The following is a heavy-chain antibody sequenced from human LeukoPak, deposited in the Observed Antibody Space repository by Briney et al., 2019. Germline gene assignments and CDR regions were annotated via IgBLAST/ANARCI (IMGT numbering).Heavy chain of an antibody. Sequence: GASVKVSCKASGYTFTGYYIHYVRQAPGQGLEWMGRIDPYSGDTNYAQKFQGRVTMTRDTSISTAYMELSRLRSDDTAVYYCAREGSIWGSWFDPWGQGTLVTVSS. CDR1: GYTFTGYY. CDR2: IDPYSGDT. J-gene: IGHJ5*02. D-gene: IGHD7-27*01. V-gene: IGHV1-2*06. CDR3: AREGSIWGSWFDP.